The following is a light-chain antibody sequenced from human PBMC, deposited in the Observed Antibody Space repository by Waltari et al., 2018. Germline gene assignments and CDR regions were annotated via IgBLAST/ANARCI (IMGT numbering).Light chain of an antibody. CDR2: DVS. CDR1: SSDVGGYVF. CDR3: SSYTSSSTYV. V-gene: IGLV2-14*03. Sequence: QSALTQPASVSGSPGPSITISCTGTSSDVGGYVFVSWYQHHPGKAPKLMIYDVSNRPSGVSDRFSGSKSGNTASLTISGLQAEDEADYYCSSYTSSSTYVFGTGTKVTVL. J-gene: IGLJ1*01.